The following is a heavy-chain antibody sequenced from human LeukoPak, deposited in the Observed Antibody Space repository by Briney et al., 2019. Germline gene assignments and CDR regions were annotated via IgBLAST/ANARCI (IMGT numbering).Heavy chain of an antibody. CDR2: INPNSGGT. J-gene: IGHJ4*02. CDR1: GYTFTGYY. V-gene: IGHV1-2*02. D-gene: IGHD6-6*01. Sequence: SSVKVSCKASGYTFTGYYMHWVRQAPGQGLEWMGWINPNSGGTNYAQKFQGRVTMTRDTSISTAYMELSRLRSDDTAVYYCARAGEVIAARPLGPPDYWGQGTLVTVSS. CDR3: ARAGEVIAARPLGPPDY.